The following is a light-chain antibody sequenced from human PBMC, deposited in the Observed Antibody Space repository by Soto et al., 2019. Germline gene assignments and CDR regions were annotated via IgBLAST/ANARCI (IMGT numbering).Light chain of an antibody. V-gene: IGKV3-15*01. CDR2: RAS. CDR3: QHSTNWPYT. J-gene: IGKJ2*01. CDR1: QSVSSN. Sequence: EIVMTQSPATLSVSAGERVTLSCRASQSVSSNLAWYQQKPGQAPRLLIYRASSRAAGVPARFSGSGSGTEFTLTISGLQSEDCAVYYCQHSTNWPYTFGQGTKLEIK.